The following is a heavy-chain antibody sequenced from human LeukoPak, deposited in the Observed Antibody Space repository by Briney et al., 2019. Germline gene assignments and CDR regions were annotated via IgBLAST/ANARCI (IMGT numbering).Heavy chain of an antibody. CDR3: ARRDYSSGWSFDK. CDR1: GGSISNYH. J-gene: IGHJ4*02. CDR2: IHTSGST. Sequence: PSETLSLTCTVSGGSISNYHWTWIRQPAGKGLERIGQIHTSGSTNYNPPLKSRVTMSIDTPENQVSLTMRSVTAADTAVYYCARRDYSSGWSFDKWGQGTLVTVSS. D-gene: IGHD6-19*01. V-gene: IGHV4-4*07.